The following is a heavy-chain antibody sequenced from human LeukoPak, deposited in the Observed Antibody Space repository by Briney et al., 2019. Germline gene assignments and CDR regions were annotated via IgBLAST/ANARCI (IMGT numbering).Heavy chain of an antibody. V-gene: IGHV3-30*04. Sequence: GGSLRLSCAASGFTFSSYAMSWVRQAPGKGLEWVAVISYDGSNKYYADSVKGRFTISRDNSKNTLYLQMNGLRAEDTAVYYCARASSGGYFDWLLSFDYWGQGTLVTVSS. J-gene: IGHJ4*02. D-gene: IGHD3-9*01. CDR2: ISYDGSNK. CDR1: GFTFSSYA. CDR3: ARASSGGYFDWLLSFDY.